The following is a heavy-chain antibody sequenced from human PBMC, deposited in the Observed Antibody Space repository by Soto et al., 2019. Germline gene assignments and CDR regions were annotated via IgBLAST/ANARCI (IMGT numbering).Heavy chain of an antibody. V-gene: IGHV3-7*03. CDR1: GFTLSRHW. J-gene: IGHJ3*02. D-gene: IGHD3-16*01. CDR2: IKEDGSEI. CDR3: ARGGLPCALHI. Sequence: GGSLRLSCAASGFTLSRHWMSWVRQAPGKGLEWVAKIKEDGSEINYVDSVKGRFTISRDNAKNSLYLQMDSLRAEDTAVYYCARGGLPCALHIWGHGTMLTGSS.